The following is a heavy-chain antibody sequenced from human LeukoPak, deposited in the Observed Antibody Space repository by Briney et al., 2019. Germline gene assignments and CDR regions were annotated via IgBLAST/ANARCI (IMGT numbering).Heavy chain of an antibody. CDR3: ARDVVDTAAFDI. D-gene: IGHD5-18*01. CDR2: ISSSSSYI. J-gene: IGHJ3*02. V-gene: IGHV3-21*01. Sequence: GGSLRLSCAASGFTFSSYSMNWVRQAPGKGLGWVSSISSSSSYIYYADSVKGRFTISRDNAKNSLYLQMNSLRAEDTAVYYCARDVVDTAAFDIWGQGTMVTVSS. CDR1: GFTFSSYS.